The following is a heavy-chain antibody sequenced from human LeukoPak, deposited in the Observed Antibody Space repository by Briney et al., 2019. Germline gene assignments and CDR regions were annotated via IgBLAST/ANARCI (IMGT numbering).Heavy chain of an antibody. CDR3: ARDSDDYVWGSYRYVLGY. D-gene: IGHD3-16*02. Sequence: GGTLRLSCAASGFTFSSYGMSWVRKAPGKGLEWVSYISSSSSTIYYADSVKGRFTISRDNAKNSLYLQMNSLRAEDTAVYYCARDSDDYVWGSYRYVLGYWGQGTLVTVSS. CDR1: GFTFSSYG. J-gene: IGHJ4*02. CDR2: ISSSSSTI. V-gene: IGHV3-48*01.